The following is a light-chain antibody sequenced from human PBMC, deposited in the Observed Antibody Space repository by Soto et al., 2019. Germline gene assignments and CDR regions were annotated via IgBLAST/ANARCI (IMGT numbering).Light chain of an antibody. CDR3: GSWDSSLGAYV. CDR1: SSNIGGNS. J-gene: IGLJ1*01. V-gene: IGLV1-51*01. Sequence: QSVLTQPPSVSAAPGQKVTISCSGSSSNIGGNSVSWYQQLPGTAPKLLIYDDNKRPSGIPDRFSGSKSGTSATLGITGFQTGDEADYYCGSWDSSLGAYVFGTGTKVPS. CDR2: DDN.